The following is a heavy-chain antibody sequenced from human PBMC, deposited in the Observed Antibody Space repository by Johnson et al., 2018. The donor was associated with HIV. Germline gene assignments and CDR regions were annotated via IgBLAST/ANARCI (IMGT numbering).Heavy chain of an antibody. D-gene: IGHD3-9*01. CDR2: ISWNSGSI. Sequence: VQLVESGGGLVQPGRSLRLSCAASGFTFDDYAMHWVRQAPGKGLEWVSGISWNSGSIGYADSVKGRFTISRDNAKNSLYLQMNSLRAEDTALYYCARESDILTGYPNAFDIWGQGTMVTVSS. V-gene: IGHV3-9*01. CDR3: ARESDILTGYPNAFDI. J-gene: IGHJ3*02. CDR1: GFTFDDYA.